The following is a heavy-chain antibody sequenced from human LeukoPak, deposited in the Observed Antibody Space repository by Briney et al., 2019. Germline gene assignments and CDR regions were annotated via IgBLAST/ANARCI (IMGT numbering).Heavy chain of an antibody. Sequence: PGGSLRLSCAASGFTFSNAWMSWVRQAPGKGLEWVSYISSGSSTIYYADSVKGRFTISRDNAKNSLYLQMNSLRDEDTAAYYCARSPLSGYGYQHFDYWGQGTLVTVSS. V-gene: IGHV3-48*02. D-gene: IGHD6-25*01. CDR3: ARSPLSGYGYQHFDY. CDR1: GFTFSNAW. CDR2: ISSGSSTI. J-gene: IGHJ4*02.